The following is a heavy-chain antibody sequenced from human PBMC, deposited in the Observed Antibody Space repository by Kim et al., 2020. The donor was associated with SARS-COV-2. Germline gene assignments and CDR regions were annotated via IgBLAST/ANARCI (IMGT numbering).Heavy chain of an antibody. CDR3: ARGPWELLMDAPLDY. D-gene: IGHD1-26*01. Sequence: GGSLRLSCAASGFTFSSYWMHWVRQAPGKGLVWVSRINSDGSSTSYADSVKGRFTISRDNAKNTLYLQMNSLRAEDTAVYYCARGPWELLMDAPLDYWGQGTLVTVSS. CDR2: INSDGSST. J-gene: IGHJ4*02. V-gene: IGHV3-74*01. CDR1: GFTFSSYW.